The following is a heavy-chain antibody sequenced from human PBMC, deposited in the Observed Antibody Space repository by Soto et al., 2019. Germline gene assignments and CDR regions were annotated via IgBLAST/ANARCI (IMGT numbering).Heavy chain of an antibody. D-gene: IGHD1-26*01. CDR1: GFTFSSYA. Sequence: PGGSLRLSCAASGFTFSSYAMNWVRQAPGKGLEWVSSISSSSSYIYYADSVKGRFTISRDNAKNSLYLQMNSLRAEDTAVYYCARDQLSGSYLSNHFDYWGQGTLVTVSS. CDR3: ARDQLSGSYLSNHFDY. J-gene: IGHJ4*02. V-gene: IGHV3-21*01. CDR2: ISSSSSYI.